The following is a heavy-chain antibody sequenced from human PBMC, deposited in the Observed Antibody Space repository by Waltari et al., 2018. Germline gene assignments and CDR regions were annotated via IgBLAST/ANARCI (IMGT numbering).Heavy chain of an antibody. D-gene: IGHD2-15*01. CDR2: MNPNSGTT. CDR3: ASNKDGFDY. CDR1: CYTFTRHD. V-gene: IGHV1-8*03. Sequence: QVQLVQSGADAKKPGASLKVSCKASCYTFTRHDINWVRRATGQGLEWMGWMNPNSGTTGYAQKFQGRVTITRNTSISTAYMELSSLRSEDTAVYYCASNKDGFDYWGQGTLVTVSS. J-gene: IGHJ4*02.